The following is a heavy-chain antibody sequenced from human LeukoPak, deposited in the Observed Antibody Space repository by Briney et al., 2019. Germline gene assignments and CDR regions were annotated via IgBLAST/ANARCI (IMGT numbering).Heavy chain of an antibody. J-gene: IGHJ4*02. CDR1: GFTFSSYS. V-gene: IGHV3-30*02. CDR2: IRYDGSKK. Sequence: GGSLRLSCAASGFTFSSYSMHWVRQAPGKGLEWVAFIRYDGSKKSYPDSVKGRFTISRDNSKNTLSLQMNSLRPEDTATYYCAKDRGADYFDYWGQGTLVTVSS. D-gene: IGHD1-26*01. CDR3: AKDRGADYFDY.